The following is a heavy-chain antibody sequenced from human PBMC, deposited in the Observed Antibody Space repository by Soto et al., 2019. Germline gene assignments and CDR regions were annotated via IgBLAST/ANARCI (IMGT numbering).Heavy chain of an antibody. J-gene: IGHJ3*02. D-gene: IGHD6-13*01. CDR2: TYYRSKWYN. CDR3: ARPIAAAGTGDAFDI. V-gene: IGHV6-1*01. CDR1: GNSFSSNIAA. Sequence: SQTLSLTCTISGNSFSSNIAAWNWIRQSPSRGLELLGRTYYRSKWYNDYAVSVKSRITINPDTSKTQFFLQLNSVTPEDTAVYYCARPIAAAGTGDAFDIWGQGTMVTVS.